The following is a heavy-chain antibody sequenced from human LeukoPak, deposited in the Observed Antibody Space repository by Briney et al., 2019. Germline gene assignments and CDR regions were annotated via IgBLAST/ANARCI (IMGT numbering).Heavy chain of an antibody. CDR2: IYYSGST. Sequence: SETLSLTCTVSGGSISSYYWSWIRQPPGKGLEWIGYIYYSGSTNYNPSLKSRVIISVDTSKNQFSLKLSSVTAADTAVYYCTRSPVEIAAVSFDYWGQGTLVTVSS. J-gene: IGHJ4*02. CDR3: TRSPVEIAAVSFDY. CDR1: GGSISSYY. D-gene: IGHD6-13*01. V-gene: IGHV4-59*08.